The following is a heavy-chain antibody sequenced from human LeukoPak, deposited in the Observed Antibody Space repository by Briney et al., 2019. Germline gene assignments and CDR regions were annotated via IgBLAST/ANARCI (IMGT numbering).Heavy chain of an antibody. J-gene: IGHJ1*01. Sequence: GASVKVSCKASGGTFSSYAISWVRQAPGQGLEWMGGIIPIFGTAKYAQKFQGGVTITADESTSTAYMELSSLRSEDTAVYYCARDSSDFRNLIPHWGQGTLVTVSS. CDR1: GGTFSSYA. CDR2: IIPIFGTA. CDR3: ARDSSDFRNLIPH. D-gene: IGHD1-14*01. V-gene: IGHV1-69*13.